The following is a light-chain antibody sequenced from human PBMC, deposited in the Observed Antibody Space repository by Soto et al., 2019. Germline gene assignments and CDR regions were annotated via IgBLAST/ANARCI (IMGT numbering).Light chain of an antibody. CDR2: TSS. Sequence: IEMTQSPASLSASVGDRVTITCRASQTIATYLNWFQHKSGRAPKLLIYTSSSVNSGVSSRFRGSGSGTDFTLTINDVQPEDSETYYCQQSYSSLVTLAAGTKVDIK. J-gene: IGKJ4*01. CDR3: QQSYSSLVT. CDR1: QTIATY. V-gene: IGKV1-39*01.